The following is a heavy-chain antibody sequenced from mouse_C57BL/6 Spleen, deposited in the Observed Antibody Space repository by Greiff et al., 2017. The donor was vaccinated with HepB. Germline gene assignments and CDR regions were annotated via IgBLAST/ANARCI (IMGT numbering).Heavy chain of an antibody. Sequence: EVKLQQSGPELVKPGASVKISCKASGYSFTGYYMNWVKQSPEKSLEWIGEINPSTGGTTYNQKFKAKATLTVDKSSSTAYMQLKSLTSEDSAVYYCARRRDFYYYAMDYWGQGTSVTVSS. CDR2: INPSTGGT. CDR3: ARRRDFYYYAMDY. V-gene: IGHV1-42*01. J-gene: IGHJ4*01. CDR1: GYSFTGYY.